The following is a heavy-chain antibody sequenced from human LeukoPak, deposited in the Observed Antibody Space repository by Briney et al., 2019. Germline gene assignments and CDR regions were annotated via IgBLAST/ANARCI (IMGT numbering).Heavy chain of an antibody. D-gene: IGHD6-6*01. V-gene: IGHV3-53*01. Sequence: GGSLRLSCTVSGFTVSSNSMSWVRQAPGKGLEWVSFIYSDNTHYSDSVKGRFTISRDNAKKLLYLQMNSLRAEDTAVYYCARSSIAAPRHKEYFQHWGQGTLVTVSP. J-gene: IGHJ1*01. CDR1: GFTVSSNS. CDR3: ARSSIAAPRHKEYFQH. CDR2: IYSDNT.